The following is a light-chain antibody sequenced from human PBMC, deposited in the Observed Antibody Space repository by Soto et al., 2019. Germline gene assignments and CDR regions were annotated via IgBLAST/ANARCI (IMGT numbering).Light chain of an antibody. J-gene: IGLJ2*01. CDR3: QSYDSSLSGSEV. V-gene: IGLV1-40*01. Sequence: QSVLTQPPSVSGAPGQRVTISCTGSSSNIGAGYDVHWYQQLPGTAPKLLSYGNSNRPSGVPDRFSGSKSGTSASLAITGLQAEDEDDYYCQSYDSSLSGSEVFGGGTKLTVL. CDR1: SSNIGAGYD. CDR2: GNS.